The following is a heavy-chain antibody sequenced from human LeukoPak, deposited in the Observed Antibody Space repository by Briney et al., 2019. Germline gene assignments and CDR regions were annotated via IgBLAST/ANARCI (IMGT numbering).Heavy chain of an antibody. V-gene: IGHV1-69*06. D-gene: IGHD3-10*01. CDR2: IIPIFGTA. J-gene: IGHJ5*02. CDR1: GGTFSSYA. Sequence: SVKVSCTASGGTFSSYAISWVRQAPGQGLEWMGGIIPIFGTANYAQKFQGRVTITADKSTSTAYMELSSLRSEDTAVYYCARIVPDLTRGSGSYYNAWFDPWGQGTLVTVSS. CDR3: ARIVPDLTRGSGSYYNAWFDP.